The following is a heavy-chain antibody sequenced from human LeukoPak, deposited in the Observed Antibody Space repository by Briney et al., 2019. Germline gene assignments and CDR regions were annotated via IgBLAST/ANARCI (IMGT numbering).Heavy chain of an antibody. Sequence: SQTLSLTCTVSGGSISSGGWYWSWIRQHPGKGLEWIGYIYYSGSTYYNPPLKSRLPISVHTSKNQFSLKLSSVTAADTAMYYCARDLTEDYGDCYYYHVMYLGGEDSTLSVSS. CDR1: GGSISSGGWY. CDR3: ARDLTEDYGDCYYYHVMYL. D-gene: IGHD4-17*01. CDR2: IYYSGST. J-gene: IGHJ6*04. V-gene: IGHV4-31*03.